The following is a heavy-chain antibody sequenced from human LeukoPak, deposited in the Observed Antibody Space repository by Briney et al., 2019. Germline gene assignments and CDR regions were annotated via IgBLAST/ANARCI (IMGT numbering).Heavy chain of an antibody. CDR3: ARRGGSGRAFDY. CDR2: IYYTGST. D-gene: IGHD1-26*01. Sequence: PPETLSLTCSVSGASISGGTYYSGWIRQPPGKGLEWIGSIYYTGSTYDNPFLKSRVTISVDTSKNKFSLKLSSVTAEDTAVYYCARRGGSGRAFDYWGQGTLVTVSS. CDR1: GASISGGTYY. J-gene: IGHJ4*02. V-gene: IGHV4-39*01.